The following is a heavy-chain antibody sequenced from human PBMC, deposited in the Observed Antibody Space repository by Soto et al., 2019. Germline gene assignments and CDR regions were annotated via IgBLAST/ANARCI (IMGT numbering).Heavy chain of an antibody. CDR1: EFTFSRYW. CDR3: ARGADDYIWGSFRYPLDY. V-gene: IGHV3-7*01. D-gene: IGHD3-16*02. J-gene: IGHJ4*02. Sequence: EVQVVEIGGGLVQPGGSLRLSCAASEFTFSRYWMSWVRQAPGKGLEWVANIKQDGSEKYYVDSVKGRFTISRDNAKNSLYLQMNSLRAEDTAVYYCARGADDYIWGSFRYPLDYWGQGTLVTVSS. CDR2: IKQDGSEK.